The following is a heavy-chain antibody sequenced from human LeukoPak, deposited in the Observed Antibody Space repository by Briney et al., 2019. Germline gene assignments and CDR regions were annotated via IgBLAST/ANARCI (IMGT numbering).Heavy chain of an antibody. CDR2: INHSGST. CDR3: ARGLSYYYDSSGYYWYYFDY. J-gene: IGHJ4*02. Sequence: PETLSLTCAVYGGSFSGYYWSWIRQPPGKGLEWIGEINHSGSTNYNPSLKSRVTISVDTSKNQFSLKLSSVTAADTAVYYCARGLSYYYDSSGYYWYYFDYWGQGTLVTVSS. CDR1: GGSFSGYY. D-gene: IGHD3-22*01. V-gene: IGHV4-34*01.